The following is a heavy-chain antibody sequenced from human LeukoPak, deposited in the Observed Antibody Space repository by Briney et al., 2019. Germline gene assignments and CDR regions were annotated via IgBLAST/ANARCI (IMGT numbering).Heavy chain of an antibody. J-gene: IGHJ3*02. Sequence: SETLSLTCTVSGGSISSGGYYWSWIRQHPGKGLEWIGYIYYSGSTNYNPSLKSRVTISVDTSKNQFSLKLSSVTAADTAVYYCARNYYDSSGYYTPGAFDIWGQGIMVTVSS. CDR2: IYYSGST. CDR1: GGSISSGGYY. D-gene: IGHD3-22*01. CDR3: ARNYYDSSGYYTPGAFDI. V-gene: IGHV4-61*08.